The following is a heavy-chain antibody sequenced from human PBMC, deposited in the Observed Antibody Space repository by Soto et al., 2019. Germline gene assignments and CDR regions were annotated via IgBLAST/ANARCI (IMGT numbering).Heavy chain of an antibody. V-gene: IGHV3-30*18. CDR1: GFTFSSYG. D-gene: IGHD3-3*02. J-gene: IGHJ6*02. Sequence: GGSLRLSCAASGFTFSSYGMHWVRQAPGKGLEWVAVISYDGSNKYYADSVKGRFTISRDNSKNTLYLQMNSLRAEDTAVYYCAKSRVHDFSPFVGMDVWGQGTTVTVS. CDR2: ISYDGSNK. CDR3: AKSRVHDFSPFVGMDV.